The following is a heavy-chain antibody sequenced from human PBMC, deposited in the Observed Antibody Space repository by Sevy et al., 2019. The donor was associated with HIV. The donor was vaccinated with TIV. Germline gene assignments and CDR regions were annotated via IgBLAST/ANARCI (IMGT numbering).Heavy chain of an antibody. CDR2: ISSSSSNT. Sequence: GGSLRLSCAASGFTLSDYYMSWIRQAPGKGLEWVSYISSSSSNTNYADSVKGRFTISRDNAKNSLYLQMNSLRAEDTAVYYCARIAAAVKDAFDIWGQGTMVTVSS. CDR3: ARIAAAVKDAFDI. V-gene: IGHV3-11*06. J-gene: IGHJ3*02. D-gene: IGHD6-13*01. CDR1: GFTLSDYY.